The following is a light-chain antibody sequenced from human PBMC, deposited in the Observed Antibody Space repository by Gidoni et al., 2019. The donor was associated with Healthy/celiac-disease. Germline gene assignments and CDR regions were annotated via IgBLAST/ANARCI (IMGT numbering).Light chain of an antibody. CDR2: AAS. V-gene: IGKV1-12*01. Sequence: DTQMTQSPSSLSASVGDRVTITCRASQGIRSWLAWYQQKPGKAPKFLFFAASGLQSGVPSRFSGSGSGTDFTLTIPSLQPEDSATYYCQQANSFPYTFGQGTKIEIK. CDR3: QQANSFPYT. J-gene: IGKJ2*01. CDR1: QGIRSW.